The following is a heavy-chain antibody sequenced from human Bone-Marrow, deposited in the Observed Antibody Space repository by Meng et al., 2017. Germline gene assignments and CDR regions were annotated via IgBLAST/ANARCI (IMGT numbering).Heavy chain of an antibody. CDR1: GFTFSHAW. CDR3: SGHVDY. Sequence: VQLVESGGGFVKPGGSLRLSCAASGFTFSHAWMTWVRQAPGKGLEWIGRMKSNVDGGTVDYAAAVKGRFFISRDDSENTFYLQMNSLKTEDTAVYYCSGHVDYWGHGTLVTVSS. J-gene: IGHJ4*01. CDR2: MKSNVDGGTV. V-gene: IGHV3-15*01.